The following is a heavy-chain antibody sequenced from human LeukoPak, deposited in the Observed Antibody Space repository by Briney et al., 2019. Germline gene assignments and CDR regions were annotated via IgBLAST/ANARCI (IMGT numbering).Heavy chain of an antibody. D-gene: IGHD3-22*01. CDR3: ARGVASYYYDSPFDY. Sequence: GGSLRLSCAASGFTFSSYWMHWVRQAPGKGLVWVSRINTDGSSTSYADSVKGRFTISRDNAKNTLYLQMNSLRAEDTAVYYCARGVASYYYDSPFDYWGQGTLVTVSS. J-gene: IGHJ4*02. CDR1: GFTFSSYW. CDR2: INTDGSST. V-gene: IGHV3-74*01.